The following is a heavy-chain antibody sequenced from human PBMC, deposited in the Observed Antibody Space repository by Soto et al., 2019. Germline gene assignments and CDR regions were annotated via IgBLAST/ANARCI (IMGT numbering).Heavy chain of an antibody. J-gene: IGHJ4*02. D-gene: IGHD1-7*01. Sequence: QVQLVQSGAEVKKPGASVKVSCKASGYTFTGYYMHWVRQAPGQGLEWMGWINPNSGGTNYAQKFQGRVTMPRDTSISTAYMELSRLRSDDTAVYYCARSELRYNWNYLLPGNFDYWSQGTLVTVSS. V-gene: IGHV1-2*02. CDR2: INPNSGGT. CDR1: GYTFTGYY. CDR3: ARSELRYNWNYLLPGNFDY.